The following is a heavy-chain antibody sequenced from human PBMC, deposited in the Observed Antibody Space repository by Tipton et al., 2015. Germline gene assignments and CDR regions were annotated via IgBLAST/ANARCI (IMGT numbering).Heavy chain of an antibody. CDR2: LYYCGNT. CDR1: GGSFSGYY. Sequence: TLSLTCAVYGGSFSGYYWNWIRQPPGKSLEWIGHLYYCGNTNYSPSLKSRVTISVDTPKNQFSLELNSVTAADTAVYYCARHFKFGGVIAFDLWGQGTLVTVSS. D-gene: IGHD3-16*02. CDR3: ARHFKFGGVIAFDL. J-gene: IGHJ4*01. V-gene: IGHV4-59*01.